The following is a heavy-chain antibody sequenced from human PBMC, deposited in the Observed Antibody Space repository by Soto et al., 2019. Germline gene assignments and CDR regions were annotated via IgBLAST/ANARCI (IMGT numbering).Heavy chain of an antibody. CDR2: MNAKSGGT. V-gene: IGHV1-8*01. D-gene: IGHD2-2*01. J-gene: IGHJ6*02. CDR3: AREARGHTHIIVVVPAEAGMDV. CDR1: GYTFSDFD. Sequence: ASVKVSCKASGYTFSDFDINWLRQAAGQGPEWMGWMNAKSGGTFSAQRLQGKFNMTWDTSLSTAYMEVGSLTSDDAAIYYCAREARGHTHIIVVVPAEAGMDVWGQGTTVTVSS.